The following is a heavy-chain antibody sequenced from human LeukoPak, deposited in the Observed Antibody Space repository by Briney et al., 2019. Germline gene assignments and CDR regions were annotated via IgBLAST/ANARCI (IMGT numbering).Heavy chain of an antibody. D-gene: IGHD2-2*01. Sequence: SETLSLTCTVSGGSISSGDYYWSWIRLPPGKGLEWIGYIYYSGSTYYNPSLKSRVTISVDTSKNQFSLKLSSVTAADTAVYYCARDTMTGCSSTSCTTTWGQGTLVTVSS. CDR3: ARDTMTGCSSTSCTTT. V-gene: IGHV4-30-4*08. CDR1: GGSISSGDYY. CDR2: IYYSGST. J-gene: IGHJ5*02.